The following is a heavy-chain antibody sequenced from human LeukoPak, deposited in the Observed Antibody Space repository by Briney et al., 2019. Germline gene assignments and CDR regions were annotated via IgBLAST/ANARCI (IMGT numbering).Heavy chain of an antibody. J-gene: IGHJ4*02. V-gene: IGHV3-30*01. CDR2: DGSNK. Sequence: DGSNKYYADSVKGRFTISRDNSKNTLYLQMNSLRAEDTAVYYCARDLPYCSSTSCYSGIDYWGQGTLVTVSS. CDR3: ARDLPYCSSTSCYSGIDY. D-gene: IGHD2-2*01.